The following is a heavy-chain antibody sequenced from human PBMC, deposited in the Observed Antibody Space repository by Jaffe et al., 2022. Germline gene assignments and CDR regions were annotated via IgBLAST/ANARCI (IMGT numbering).Heavy chain of an antibody. CDR2: ISAYNGNT. CDR1: GYTFTSYG. D-gene: IGHD3-3*01. Sequence: QVQLVQSGAEVKKPGASVKVSCKASGYTFTSYGISWVRQAPGQGLEWMGWISAYNGNTNYAQKLQGRVTMTTDTSTSTAYMELRSLRSDDTAVYYCARGSSYYDFWSGYYTPPPFDYWGQGTLVTVSS. V-gene: IGHV1-18*01. J-gene: IGHJ4*02. CDR3: ARGSSYYDFWSGYYTPPPFDY.